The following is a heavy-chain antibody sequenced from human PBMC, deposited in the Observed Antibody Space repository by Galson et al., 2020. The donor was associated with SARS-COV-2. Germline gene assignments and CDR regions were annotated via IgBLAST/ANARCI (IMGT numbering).Heavy chain of an antibody. CDR3: ARFSYCSSTSCYENWFDP. Sequence: SETLSLTFAVYGGSFNGYYWSWIRQPPGKGLEWIGEINHSGSTNYNPSLKSRVTISVDTSKNQFSLKLSSVTAADTAVYYCARFSYCSSTSCYENWFDPWGQGTLVTVSS. CDR2: INHSGST. J-gene: IGHJ5*02. V-gene: IGHV4-34*01. CDR1: GGSFNGYY. D-gene: IGHD2-2*01.